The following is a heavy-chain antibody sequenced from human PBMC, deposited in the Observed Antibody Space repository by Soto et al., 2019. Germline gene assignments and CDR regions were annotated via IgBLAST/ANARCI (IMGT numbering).Heavy chain of an antibody. J-gene: IGHJ6*02. CDR3: ARSVTTGDYYYYGMDV. Sequence: ASVKVSCKASGYTFTSYGISWVRQAPGQGLEWMGWISAYNGNTNYAQKFQGRVTITADESTSTAYMELSSLRSEDTAVYYCARSVTTGDYYYYGMDVWGQGTTVTVSS. CDR1: GYTFTSYG. CDR2: ISAYNGNT. D-gene: IGHD4-17*01. V-gene: IGHV1-18*01.